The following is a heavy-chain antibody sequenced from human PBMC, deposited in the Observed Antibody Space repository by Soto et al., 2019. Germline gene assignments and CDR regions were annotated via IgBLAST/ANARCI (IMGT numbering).Heavy chain of an antibody. CDR3: VMVDNYVTPTPQDV. CDR2: ISPYTGNT. CDR1: GYIFVNYG. D-gene: IGHD3-16*01. V-gene: IGHV1-18*01. J-gene: IGHJ6*02. Sequence: QVQLVQSGDEVKKPGASVKVSCKASGYIFVNYGIAWVRQAPGQGLGWMGWISPYTGNTHSATKVQGRLTMTTDTSTSTAYMDLGRLPSDDTAVYYCVMVDNYVTPTPQDVWGQGTTVTVSS.